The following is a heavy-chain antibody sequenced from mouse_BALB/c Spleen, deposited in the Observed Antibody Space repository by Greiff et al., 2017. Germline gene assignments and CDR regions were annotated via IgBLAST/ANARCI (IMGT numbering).Heavy chain of an antibody. D-gene: IGHD1-1*01. CDR1: GFNIKDYY. CDR3: ARGDGSSDYWYFDV. CDR2: IDPENGNT. Sequence: EVQLQQSGAELVRPGALVKLSCKASGFNIKDYYMHWVKQRPEQGLEWIGWIDPENGNTIYDPKFQGKASITADTSSNTAYLQLSSLTSEDTAVYYCARGDGSSDYWYFDVWGAGTTVTVSS. J-gene: IGHJ1*01. V-gene: IGHV14-1*02.